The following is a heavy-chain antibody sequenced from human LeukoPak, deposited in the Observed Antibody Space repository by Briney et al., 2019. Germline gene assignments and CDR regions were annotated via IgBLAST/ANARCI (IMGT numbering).Heavy chain of an antibody. D-gene: IGHD3-16*01. CDR1: GGSISSSSYY. J-gene: IGHJ5*02. V-gene: IGHV4-39*07. CDR3: ARARGSGRAGWFDP. CDR2: IYYSGST. Sequence: SETLSLTCTVSGGSISSSSYYWGWIRQPPGKGLEWIGSIYYSGSTNYNPSLKSRVTISVDTSKNQFSLKLSSVTAADTAVYHCARARGSGRAGWFDPWGQGTLVTVSS.